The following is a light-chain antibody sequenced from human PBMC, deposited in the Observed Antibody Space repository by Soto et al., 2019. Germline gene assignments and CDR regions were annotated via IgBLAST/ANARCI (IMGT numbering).Light chain of an antibody. V-gene: IGKV3-20*01. CDR3: QQYGSTPRT. CDR1: QSVRSRY. Sequence: EIVLTQSPGTLSLSPGERATLSCRASQSVRSRYLAWYQQKPGQAPRLLIYGSSSRATGIPDRFSGSGSGTDFTLTISRLEPEDFAEYYCQQYGSTPRTFGQGTKVEIK. J-gene: IGKJ1*01. CDR2: GSS.